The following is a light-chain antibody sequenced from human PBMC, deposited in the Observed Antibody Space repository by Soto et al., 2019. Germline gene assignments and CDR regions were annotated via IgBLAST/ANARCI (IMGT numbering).Light chain of an antibody. V-gene: IGLV2-14*01. J-gene: IGLJ1*01. CDR1: SSDVGGYNY. CDR2: DVT. CDR3: SSYTSSSTPYV. Sequence: QSALTQPASVSGSPGQAVTISCTETSSDVGGYNYVSWYQQHPVKAPKLMIYDVTNRPSGVSDRFSGSKSGNTASLTISGLQAEDEADYYCSSYTSSSTPYVFGTGTKVTVL.